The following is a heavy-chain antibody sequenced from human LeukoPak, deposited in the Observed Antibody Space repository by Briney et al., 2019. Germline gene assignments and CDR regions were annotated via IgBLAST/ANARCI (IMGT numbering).Heavy chain of an antibody. J-gene: IGHJ6*02. CDR1: GYTFTSYG. CDR2: IIPIFGTA. V-gene: IGHV1-69*13. Sequence: GASVKVSCKASGYTFTSYGISWVRQAPGQGLEWMGGIIPIFGTANYAQKFQGRVTITADESTSTAYMELSSLRSEDTAVYYCARSYYDFWSGPPPYYGMDVWGQGTTVTVSS. CDR3: ARSYYDFWSGPPPYYGMDV. D-gene: IGHD3-3*01.